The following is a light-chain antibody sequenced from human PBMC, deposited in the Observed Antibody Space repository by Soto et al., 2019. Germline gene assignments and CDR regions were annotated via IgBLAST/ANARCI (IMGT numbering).Light chain of an antibody. CDR3: QQYNSHPYT. CDR2: KAS. V-gene: IGKV1-5*03. Sequence: DFQMPQSPSTLSASVGDSVTITCRASQSIHTWLAWYQQKPGRTPKLLIYKASVLESGVPSRFSGSGSGTEFTLTISSLQPDDFATYYCQQYNSHPYTFGRGTKLQIK. CDR1: QSIHTW. J-gene: IGKJ2*01.